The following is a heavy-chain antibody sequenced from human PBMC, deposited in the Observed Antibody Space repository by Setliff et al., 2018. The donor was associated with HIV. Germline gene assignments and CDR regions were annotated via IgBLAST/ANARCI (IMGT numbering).Heavy chain of an antibody. J-gene: IGHJ6*03. CDR1: GGTFSSYP. CDR3: ARGRNYDSSGYGDYYYYMDV. CDR2: IIPIFGTT. Sequence: SVKVSCKASGGTFSSYPISWVRQAPGQGLEWMGGIIPIFGTTHYAQKFQGRVTVTADESTSTAYMQLSSLRSDDTAVYYCARGRNYDSSGYGDYYYYMDVWGQGTLVTVSS. V-gene: IGHV1-69*13. D-gene: IGHD3-22*01.